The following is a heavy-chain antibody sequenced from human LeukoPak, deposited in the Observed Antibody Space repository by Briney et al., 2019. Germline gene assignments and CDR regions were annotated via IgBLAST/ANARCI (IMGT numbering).Heavy chain of an antibody. CDR1: GFTFSSYT. CDR2: ISSSSSYI. J-gene: IGHJ4*02. V-gene: IGHV3-21*01. Sequence: GGSLRLSCTASGFTFSSYTMTWVRQAPGKGLEWVSSISSSSSYIYYADSVKGRFTISRDNAKNSLYLQMNSLRAEDTAVYYCARGETTTVTTLSDYWGQGTLVTVSS. D-gene: IGHD4-17*01. CDR3: ARGETTTVTTLSDY.